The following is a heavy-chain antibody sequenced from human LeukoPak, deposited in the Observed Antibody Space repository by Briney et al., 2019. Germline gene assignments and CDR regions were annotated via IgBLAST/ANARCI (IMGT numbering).Heavy chain of an antibody. CDR3: ARPEYCSSTSCYSGIDY. CDR1: GYTFTTYY. J-gene: IGHJ4*02. D-gene: IGHD2-2*01. V-gene: IGHV1-46*01. Sequence: ASVKVSCKASGYTFTTYYMHWVQQAPGQGLEWMGIINPSGGSTGYAQKFQGRVSMTRDTSTSTFYMELSSLTSEDTAVYYCARPEYCSSTSCYSGIDYWGQGTLVTVSS. CDR2: INPSGGST.